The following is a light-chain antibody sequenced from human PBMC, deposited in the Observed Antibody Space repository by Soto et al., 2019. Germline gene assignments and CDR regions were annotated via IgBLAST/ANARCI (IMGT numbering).Light chain of an antibody. CDR2: EVT. Sequence: QSVLTQPPSVSGSPGQSVTISCTGISSDIGSYNRVSWYQQPPGTAPKLMIYEVTHRPSGVSHRFSGSKSASTASLTISGLQVEDEADYFCGSYSSTTTREVFGTGTKVTVL. CDR1: SSDIGSYNR. J-gene: IGLJ1*01. CDR3: GSYSSTTTREV. V-gene: IGLV2-18*02.